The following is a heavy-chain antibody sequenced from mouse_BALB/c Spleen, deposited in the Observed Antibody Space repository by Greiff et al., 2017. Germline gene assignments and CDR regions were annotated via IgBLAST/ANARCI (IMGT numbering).Heavy chain of an antibody. Sequence: VQLKESGTVLARPGASVKMSCKASGYTFTSYWMHWVKQRPGQGLEWIGAIYPGNSDTSYNQKFKGKAKLTAVTSTSTAYMELSSLTNEDSAVYYCTRSDGNDWYFDVWGAGTTVTVSS. CDR1: GYTFTSYW. CDR2: IYPGNSDT. CDR3: TRSDGNDWYFDV. D-gene: IGHD2-1*01. V-gene: IGHV1-5*01. J-gene: IGHJ1*01.